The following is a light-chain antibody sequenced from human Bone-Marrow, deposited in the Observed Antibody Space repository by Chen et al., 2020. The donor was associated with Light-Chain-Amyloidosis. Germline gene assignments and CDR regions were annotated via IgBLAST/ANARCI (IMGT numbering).Light chain of an antibody. J-gene: IGLJ2*01. CDR2: QDS. CDR1: ELGDKY. V-gene: IGLV3-1*01. Sequence: SYDLTQPRSVSVSPGQTASITCSGDELGDKYVSWYQQKPGQSPVLVIYQDSKRTSGIPERFSGSNSGNTATLTNSENQATDEADYYCQTWDSDTVPFGGGTKLTVL. CDR3: QTWDSDTVP.